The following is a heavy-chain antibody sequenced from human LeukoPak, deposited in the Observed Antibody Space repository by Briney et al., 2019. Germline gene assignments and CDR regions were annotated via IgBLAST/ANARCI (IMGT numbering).Heavy chain of an antibody. Sequence: GGSLRLSCAASGFTVSSNYMSWVRQAPGKGLEWVSVIYSGGSTYYADSVKGRFTISRDNSKNTLYLQMNSLRAEDTAVYYCARGVAAAVVDYWGRGTLVTVSS. CDR2: IYSGGST. D-gene: IGHD6-13*01. CDR1: GFTVSSNY. V-gene: IGHV3-53*01. J-gene: IGHJ4*02. CDR3: ARGVAAAVVDY.